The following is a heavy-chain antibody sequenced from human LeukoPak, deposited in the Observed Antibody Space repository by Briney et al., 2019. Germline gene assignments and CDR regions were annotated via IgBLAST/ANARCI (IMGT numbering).Heavy chain of an antibody. CDR3: ARQYYYGSGSYSFDY. J-gene: IGHJ4*02. D-gene: IGHD3-10*01. Sequence: GGSLRLSCAASGFTFSSYAMSWVRQAPGKGVEWVSAISGSGGSTYYADSVKGRFTISRDNSKNTLYLQMNSLRAEDTAVYYCARQYYYGSGSYSFDYWGQGTLVTVSS. CDR1: GFTFSSYA. V-gene: IGHV3-23*01. CDR2: ISGSGGST.